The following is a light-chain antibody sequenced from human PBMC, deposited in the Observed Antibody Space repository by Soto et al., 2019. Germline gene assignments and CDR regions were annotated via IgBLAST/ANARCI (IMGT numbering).Light chain of an antibody. CDR1: SSDVWSYNL. CDR2: EGS. CDR3: CSYAGSSTHVV. V-gene: IGLV2-23*01. Sequence: QSALTQPASVSGSPGQSITISCTGTSSDVWSYNLVSWYQQHPGKAPKLMIYEGSKRPSGVSNRFSGSKSGNTASLTISGLQAEDEADYYCCSYAGSSTHVVFGGGTQLTVL. J-gene: IGLJ2*01.